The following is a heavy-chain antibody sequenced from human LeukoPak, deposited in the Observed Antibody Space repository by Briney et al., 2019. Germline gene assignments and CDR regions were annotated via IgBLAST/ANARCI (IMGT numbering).Heavy chain of an antibody. CDR2: IYYSGST. CDR3: ARDRTYRFGELSYGMDV. CDR1: GGSISSYY. V-gene: IGHV4-59*01. D-gene: IGHD3-10*01. Sequence: SETLSLTCTVSGGSISSYYWSWIRQPPGKGLEWIGYIYYSGSTNYNPSLKSRVTISVDTSKNQFSLKLSSVTAADTAVYYCARDRTYRFGELSYGMDVWGQGTTVTVSS. J-gene: IGHJ6*02.